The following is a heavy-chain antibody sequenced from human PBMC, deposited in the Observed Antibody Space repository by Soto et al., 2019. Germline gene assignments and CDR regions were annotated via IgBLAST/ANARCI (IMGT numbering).Heavy chain of an antibody. V-gene: IGHV1-18*03. CDR1: GYTFTSYG. Sequence: QVQLVQSGAEVKKPGASVKVSCKASGYTFTSYGFSWVRQAPGQGLEWMGWISTYNGNTNYAQKLKGRVTMTTDTFTSTVYMELRSLRYDDMAAYYRARDALYSGSDNDLDFWGQGTPVTVSS. CDR2: ISTYNGNT. CDR3: ARDALYSGSDNDLDF. D-gene: IGHD1-26*01. J-gene: IGHJ4*02.